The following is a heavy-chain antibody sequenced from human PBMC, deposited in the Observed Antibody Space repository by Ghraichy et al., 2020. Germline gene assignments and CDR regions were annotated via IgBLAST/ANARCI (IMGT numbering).Heavy chain of an antibody. CDR3: ARRSSRITMVRGVRYYYYMDV. D-gene: IGHD3-10*01. J-gene: IGHJ6*03. CDR1: GYTFTSYG. V-gene: IGHV1-18*01. Sequence: ASVKVSCKASGYTFTSYGISWVRQAPGQGLEWMGWISAYNGNTNYAQKLQGRVTMTTDTSTSTAYMELRSLRSDDTAVYYCARRSSRITMVRGVRYYYYMDVWGKGTTVTVSS. CDR2: ISAYNGNT.